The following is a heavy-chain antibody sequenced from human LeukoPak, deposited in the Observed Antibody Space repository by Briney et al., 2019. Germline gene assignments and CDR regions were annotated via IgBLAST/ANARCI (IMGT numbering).Heavy chain of an antibody. CDR2: VRYTGST. Sequence: PSQTLSLTCAVSGDSISSGSYCWSWVRQHPGKGLEWIGCVRYTGSTYYDPSPRSRISMSIDTSKNQFSLRLNSVTAADTAVYYCARDGPTRSLYLWGQGILVTVSS. J-gene: IGHJ4*02. CDR1: GDSISSGSYC. D-gene: IGHD1-1*01. CDR3: ARDGPTRSLYL. V-gene: IGHV4-31*11.